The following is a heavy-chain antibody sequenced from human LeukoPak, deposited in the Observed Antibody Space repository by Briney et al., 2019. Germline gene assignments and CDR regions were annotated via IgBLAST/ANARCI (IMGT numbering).Heavy chain of an antibody. Sequence: PSETLSLTCTVSGGSISSRSYYRGWIRQSPGKGLEWIGTIYYSGTTYYNPSLKSRFTISVDTSKNHFSLELSSVTAADTAMYYCARHKIWDGYGGLFDYWGQGTLVTVSS. D-gene: IGHD4-23*01. CDR1: GGSISSRSYY. CDR2: IYYSGTT. J-gene: IGHJ4*02. V-gene: IGHV4-39*01. CDR3: ARHKIWDGYGGLFDY.